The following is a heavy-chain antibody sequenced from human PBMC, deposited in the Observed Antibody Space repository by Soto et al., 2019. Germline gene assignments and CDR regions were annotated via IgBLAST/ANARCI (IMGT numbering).Heavy chain of an antibody. D-gene: IGHD6-13*01. CDR1: GFPFSNYV. V-gene: IGHV3-23*01. J-gene: IGHJ4*02. CDR3: AKLGVRVATAGVDY. CDR2: ISAGGTNT. Sequence: EVPLLESGGGLVQPGGCLRLSCVASGFPFSNYVLYWVRQAPGRGLEWVSAISAGGTNTYYADSVKGRFTISRDDSKDTLSLQMNSLRVEDTGVYYCAKLGVRVATAGVDYWGQGTLVTVSS.